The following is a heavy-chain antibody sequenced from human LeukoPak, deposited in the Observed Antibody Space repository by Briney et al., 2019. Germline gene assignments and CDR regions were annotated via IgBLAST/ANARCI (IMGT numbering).Heavy chain of an antibody. CDR2: IFYVGDT. V-gene: IGHV4-39*01. CDR3: ARTSGSRYAYDDY. CDR1: GGSISSSSYY. Sequence: SETLSLTCTVSGGSISSSSYYWGWVRQPPGKGLEYIGTIFYVGDTYYNLSLESRLTISVDTSKNQFSLKLRSVTAADSAVYYCARTSGSRYAYDDYWGQGTLVTVSS. J-gene: IGHJ4*02. D-gene: IGHD6-13*01.